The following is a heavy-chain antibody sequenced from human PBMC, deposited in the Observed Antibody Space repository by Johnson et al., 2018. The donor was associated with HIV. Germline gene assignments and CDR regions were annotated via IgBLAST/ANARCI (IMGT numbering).Heavy chain of an antibody. V-gene: IGHV3-30*14. CDR2: ISYDGSNK. J-gene: IGHJ3*02. CDR1: GFTFSSYA. D-gene: IGHD6-13*01. Sequence: QVQLMESGGGVVQPGRSLRLSCAASGFTFSSYAMHWVRQAPGKGLEWVAVISYDGSNKYYADSVKGRFTISRDNSKNTLYLQMNSLRAEDTAVYYCARGWAASRTFDIWGQGTMVTVSS. CDR3: ARGWAASRTFDI.